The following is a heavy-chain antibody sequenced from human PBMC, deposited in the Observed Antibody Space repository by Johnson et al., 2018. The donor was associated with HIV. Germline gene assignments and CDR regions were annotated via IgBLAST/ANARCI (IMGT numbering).Heavy chain of an antibody. CDR2: IGTAGDT. D-gene: IGHD3-10*01. J-gene: IGHJ3*02. V-gene: IGHV3-13*01. CDR3: ARAGKWSGDAFDI. CDR1: GFTFSSYD. Sequence: VQLVESGGGLVQRGGSLRFSCAASGFTFSSYDMHWVRQATGKGLEWVSGIGTAGDTYYPGSVKGRFTISRENAKNSLHLQMNSLRAGDTAVYYCARAGKWSGDAFDIWGQGTTVTVSS.